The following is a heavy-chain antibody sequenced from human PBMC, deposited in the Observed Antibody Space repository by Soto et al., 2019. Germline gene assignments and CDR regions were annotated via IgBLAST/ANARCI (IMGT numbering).Heavy chain of an antibody. J-gene: IGHJ4*02. D-gene: IGHD6-13*01. V-gene: IGHV3-7*01. Sequence: GGSLRLSCAASGFTFSSYWMSWVRQAPGKGLEWVANIKQDGSEKYYVDSVKGRFTISRDNAKNSLYLQMNSLRAEDTTVYYCERPSFSPIAAAGTKYWGQGTLVTVSS. CDR1: GFTFSSYW. CDR2: IKQDGSEK. CDR3: ERPSFSPIAAAGTKY.